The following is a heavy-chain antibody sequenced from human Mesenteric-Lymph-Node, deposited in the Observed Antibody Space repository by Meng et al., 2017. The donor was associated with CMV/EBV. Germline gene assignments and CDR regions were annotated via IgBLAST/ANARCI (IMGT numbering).Heavy chain of an antibody. J-gene: IGHJ6*02. CDR3: AKVLSTTYGVDV. V-gene: IGHV3-30-3*01. Sequence: GESLKISCAASGFTFSSYAMHWVRQAPGKGLEWVAVISYDGSNKYYADSVKGRFTISRDNSKNALYLQMNSLRAEDTAVYYCAKVLSTTYGVDVWGHGTTVTVSS. CDR2: ISYDGSNK. CDR1: GFTFSSYA. D-gene: IGHD2-2*01.